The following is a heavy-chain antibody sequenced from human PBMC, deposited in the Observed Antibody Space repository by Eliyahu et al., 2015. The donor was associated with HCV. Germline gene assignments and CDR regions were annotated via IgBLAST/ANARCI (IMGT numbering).Heavy chain of an antibody. D-gene: IGHD2-2*01. J-gene: IGHJ4*02. V-gene: IGHV1-69*04. CDR2: IIPILNVT. CDR1: XXTXSSXS. CDR3: ARGSCGSPTCYYDFDY. Sequence: QVQLVQSGAEVKKPGSSVKVSCTAXXXTXSSXSISWXRQAPGQGLEWMGRIIPILNVTNYAPKFQGRVTITADISTSTAYMELSSLRSEDTAVYYCARGSCGSPTCYYDFDYWGQGTLVTISS.